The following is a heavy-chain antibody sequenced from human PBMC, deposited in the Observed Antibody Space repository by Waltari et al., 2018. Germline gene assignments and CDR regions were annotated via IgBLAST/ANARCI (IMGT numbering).Heavy chain of an antibody. V-gene: IGHV3-21*01. CDR3: EREEATSFAFDI. D-gene: IGHD5-12*01. CDR1: GFTFSSYS. CDR2: ISSSSSYI. J-gene: IGHJ3*02. Sequence: EVQLVESGGGLVKPGGSLRLSCAASGFTFSSYSMNWVRQAPGKVLEWFSFISSSSSYIYYADSGKGRFTISRDNAKNSLYLQMNSLRAEDTAVYYCEREEATSFAFDIWGQGTMVTVSS.